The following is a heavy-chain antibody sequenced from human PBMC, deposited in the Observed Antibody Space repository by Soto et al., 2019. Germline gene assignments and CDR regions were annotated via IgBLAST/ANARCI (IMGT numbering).Heavy chain of an antibody. CDR1: GGTFSSYT. V-gene: IGHV1-69*02. Sequence: GASVKVSCKASGGTFSSYTISWVRQAPGQGLEWMGRIIPILGIANYAQKFQGRVTITADKSTSTAYMELSSLRSEDTAVYYCARVFSPKMATNPAPYFDYWGQGTLVTVSS. J-gene: IGHJ4*02. D-gene: IGHD5-12*01. CDR3: ARVFSPKMATNPAPYFDY. CDR2: IIPILGIA.